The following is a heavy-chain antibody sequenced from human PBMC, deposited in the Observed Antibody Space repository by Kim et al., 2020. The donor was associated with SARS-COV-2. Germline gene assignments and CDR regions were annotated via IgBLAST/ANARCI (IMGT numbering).Heavy chain of an antibody. V-gene: IGHV4-39*01. J-gene: IGHJ4*02. CDR3: ARLGGSTDY. D-gene: IGHD1-26*01. CDR2: GST. Sequence: GSTYYNPSLKSRVTISVDTSKNQFSLKLSSVTAADTAVYYCARLGGSTDYWGQGTLVTVSS.